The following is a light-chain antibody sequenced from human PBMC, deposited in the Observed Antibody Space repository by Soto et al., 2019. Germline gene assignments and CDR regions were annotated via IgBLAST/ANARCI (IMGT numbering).Light chain of an antibody. CDR3: QQRSTTWT. CDR1: QSVSSY. Sequence: EIVLTQSPATLSLSPGERATLSCRASQSVSSYLAWYQQKPGQAPRLLIYDASNRATGIPARFSGSGSGTDFTLTISSRAPEDFAVYYCQQRSTTWTFGQGTKVEIK. V-gene: IGKV3-11*01. J-gene: IGKJ1*01. CDR2: DAS.